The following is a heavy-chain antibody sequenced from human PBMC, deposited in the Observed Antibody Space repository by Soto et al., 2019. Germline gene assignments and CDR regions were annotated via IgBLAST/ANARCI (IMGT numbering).Heavy chain of an antibody. CDR1: GGSVKSGMYS. J-gene: IGHJ4*02. V-gene: IGHV4-61*01. CDR3: ARDFAYFDS. Sequence: PSESLSLTCTVSGGSVKSGMYSGSWIRQPPGKGLEWIGYVYHTGRTSYNPSLKSRVSISMDTSKNQFSLNLDSVTAADTAVYFCARDFAYFDSWGQGTLVTVSS. CDR2: VYHTGRT. D-gene: IGHD3-3*01.